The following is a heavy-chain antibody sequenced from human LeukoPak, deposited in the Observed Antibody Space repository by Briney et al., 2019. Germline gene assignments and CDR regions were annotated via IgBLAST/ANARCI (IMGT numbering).Heavy chain of an antibody. D-gene: IGHD2-21*02. Sequence: GGSLRLSCAASGFTFSDHFMDWVRQAPGKGLEWVANIKQDGSEKYYVDSVKGRFTISRDNAKNSLYLQMNSLRAEDTAVYYCASDYTYCGGDCYSGYWGQGTLVTVSS. J-gene: IGHJ4*02. CDR3: ASDYTYCGGDCYSGY. V-gene: IGHV3-7*01. CDR1: GFTFSDHF. CDR2: IKQDGSEK.